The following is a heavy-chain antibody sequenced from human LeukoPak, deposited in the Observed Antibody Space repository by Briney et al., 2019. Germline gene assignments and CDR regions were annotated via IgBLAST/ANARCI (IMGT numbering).Heavy chain of an antibody. J-gene: IGHJ4*02. V-gene: IGHV1-2*02. CDR2: INPNSGGT. CDR3: AKEYYYDGSGFFRYFDY. D-gene: IGHD3-22*01. Sequence: ASVKVSCKASGYTLTDQYIHWVRKAPGQGLEWMGWINPNSGGTKSVQKFQGRVTMTRDTSISTAYMELSRLRSDDTAVYYCAKEYYYDGSGFFRYFDYWGQGTLVTVSS. CDR1: GYTLTDQY.